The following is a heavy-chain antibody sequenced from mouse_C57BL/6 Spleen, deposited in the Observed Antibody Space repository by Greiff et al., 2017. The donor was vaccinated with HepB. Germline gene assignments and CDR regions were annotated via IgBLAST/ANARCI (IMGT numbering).Heavy chain of an antibody. CDR2: IYPGSGST. J-gene: IGHJ2*01. D-gene: IGHD1-1*01. CDR1: GYTFTSYW. V-gene: IGHV1-55*01. Sequence: QVQLQQPGAELVKPGASVKMSCKASGYTFTSYWITWVKQRPGQGLEWIGDIYPGSGSTNYNEKFKSKATLTVDTSSSTAYMQLSSLTSEDSAVCYCARVYYGSSYVDYWGQGTTLTVSS. CDR3: ARVYYGSSYVDY.